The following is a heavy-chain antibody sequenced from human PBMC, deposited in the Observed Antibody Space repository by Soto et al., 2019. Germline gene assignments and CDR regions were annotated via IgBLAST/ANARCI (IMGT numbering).Heavy chain of an antibody. D-gene: IGHD6-19*01. CDR2: IIPIFGTA. Sequence: ASVKVSCKASGGTFSSYAISWVRQAPGQGLEWMGGIIPIFGTANYAQKFQGRVTITADESTSTAYMELSSLRSEDTAVYYCASGSSGWYEFDYWGQGTLVTVS. CDR3: ASGSSGWYEFDY. CDR1: GGTFSSYA. J-gene: IGHJ4*02. V-gene: IGHV1-69*13.